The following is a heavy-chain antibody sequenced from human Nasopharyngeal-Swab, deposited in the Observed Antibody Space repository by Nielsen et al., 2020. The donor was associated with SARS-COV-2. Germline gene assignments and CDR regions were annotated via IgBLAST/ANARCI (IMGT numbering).Heavy chain of an antibody. Sequence: WVRQAPGQGLEWMGWINPNSGGTNYAQNFQGWVTMTRDTSISTAYMELSRLRSDDTAVYYCARVGIAAAGGYYYYGMDVWGQGTTVTVSS. CDR2: INPNSGGT. D-gene: IGHD6-13*01. J-gene: IGHJ6*02. CDR3: ARVGIAAAGGYYYYGMDV. V-gene: IGHV1-2*04.